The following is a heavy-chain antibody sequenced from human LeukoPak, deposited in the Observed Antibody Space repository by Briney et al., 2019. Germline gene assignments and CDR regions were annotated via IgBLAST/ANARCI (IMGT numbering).Heavy chain of an antibody. J-gene: IGHJ4*02. V-gene: IGHV3-30*03. CDR1: GFTFSSYG. D-gene: IGHD5-12*01. Sequence: GGSLRLSCAASGFTFSSYGMHWVRQAPGKGLEWVAVISYDGSNKYYADSVKGRFTISRGNSKNTLYLQMNSLRAEDTAVYYCALDPTQSGYDLYYWGQGTLVTVSS. CDR3: ALDPTQSGYDLYY. CDR2: ISYDGSNK.